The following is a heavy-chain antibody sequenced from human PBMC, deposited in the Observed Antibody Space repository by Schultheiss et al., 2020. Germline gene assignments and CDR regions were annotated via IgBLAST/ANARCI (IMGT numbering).Heavy chain of an antibody. CDR2: INHSGST. CDR1: GGSFSGYY. V-gene: IGHV4-34*01. CDR3: ARGRYTPASSPFDY. Sequence: SETLSLTCAVYGGSFSGYYWSWIRQPPGKGLEWIGEINHSGSTNYNPSLKSRVTISVDTSKNQFSLKLSSVTAADTAVYYCARGRYTPASSPFDYWGQGTLVTVSS. J-gene: IGHJ4*02. D-gene: IGHD1-1*01.